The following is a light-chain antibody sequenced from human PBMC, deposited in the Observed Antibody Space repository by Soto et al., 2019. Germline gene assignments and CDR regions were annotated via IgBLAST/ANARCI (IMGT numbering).Light chain of an antibody. Sequence: QSALTQPASVSGSPGQSITISCTGTSRDVGAFNYVSWNQQHPDKAPKLLISEVNNRPSGVSNRFSGSKSGNTASLTISGLQAGDEADYYCSSYTTSGTYVLFGGGTKVTVL. V-gene: IGLV2-14*01. CDR2: EVN. CDR1: SRDVGAFNY. CDR3: SSYTTSGTYVL. J-gene: IGLJ3*02.